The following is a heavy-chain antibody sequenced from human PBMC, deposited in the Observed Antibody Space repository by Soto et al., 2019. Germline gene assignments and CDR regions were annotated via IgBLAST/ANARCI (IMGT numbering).Heavy chain of an antibody. CDR3: ARHRPREDGSKKGFYY. J-gene: IGHJ4*02. D-gene: IGHD6-6*01. Sequence: PSETLSLTCTVSGDSISSNTYSWGWIRQPPGKGLEYIGTIHFSGNTYYNPSLNSRVTISVDTSKNQFSLKLTSVTAADTALYYCARHRPREDGSKKGFYYWSQGTPVTVSS. CDR2: IHFSGNT. V-gene: IGHV4-39*01. CDR1: GDSISSNTYS.